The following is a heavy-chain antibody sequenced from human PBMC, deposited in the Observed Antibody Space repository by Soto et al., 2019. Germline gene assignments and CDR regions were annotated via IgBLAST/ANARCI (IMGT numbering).Heavy chain of an antibody. D-gene: IGHD3-22*01. CDR1: GFSISSGYF. Sequence: SETLSLTCAVSGFSISSGYFWGWIRQPPGKGPEWLGSIYHSGTTYYNPSVKGRVAISVDTSKNQFSLKMSSVTAADTAVYYCARDSSGYYWFDPWGQGTLVTVS. CDR2: IYHSGTT. V-gene: IGHV4-38-2*02. J-gene: IGHJ5*02. CDR3: ARDSSGYYWFDP.